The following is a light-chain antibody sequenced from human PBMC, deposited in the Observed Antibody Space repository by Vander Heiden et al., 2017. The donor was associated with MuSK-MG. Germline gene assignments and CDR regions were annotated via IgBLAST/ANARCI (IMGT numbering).Light chain of an antibody. Sequence: QSALTPPRPVSGSPGQSVTISCARPSSDVGGYNYVSWYQQHPGTAPKLMIYDVSKRPSGVPDRFSGSKSGNTASLTISGLQAEDEADYYCCSYAGSYTLVFGGGTKLTVL. CDR1: SSDVGGYNY. V-gene: IGLV2-11*01. CDR2: DVS. CDR3: CSYAGSYTLV. J-gene: IGLJ2*01.